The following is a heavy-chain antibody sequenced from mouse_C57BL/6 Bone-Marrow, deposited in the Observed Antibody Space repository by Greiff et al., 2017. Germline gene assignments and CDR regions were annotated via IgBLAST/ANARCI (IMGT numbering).Heavy chain of an antibody. D-gene: IGHD2-2*01. V-gene: IGHV5-17*01. Sequence: EVQVVESGGGLVKPGGSLKLSCAASGFTFSDYGMHWVRQAPEKGLKWVAYISSGSSTIYYTDTVKGRFTISRANAKNTLFLQMTSLRSEDTALYSGESGDYAYEGAWFAYWGQGTLVTVSA. CDR2: ISSGSSTI. CDR3: ESGDYAYEGAWFAY. CDR1: GFTFSDYG. J-gene: IGHJ3*01.